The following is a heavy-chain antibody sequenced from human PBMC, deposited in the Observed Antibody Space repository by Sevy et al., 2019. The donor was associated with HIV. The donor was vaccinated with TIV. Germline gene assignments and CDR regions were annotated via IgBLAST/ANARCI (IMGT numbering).Heavy chain of an antibody. J-gene: IGHJ6*02. Sequence: GGSLRLSCAASGFTFSNAWMSWVRQAPGKGLEWVGRIKSKTDGGTTDYAAPVKGRFTISRDDSKNTLYLQINSLKTEDTAVYYCTTDREGATIYYYYGMDVWGQGTTVTVSS. CDR3: TTDREGATIYYYYGMDV. CDR2: IKSKTDGGTT. CDR1: GFTFSNAW. V-gene: IGHV3-15*01. D-gene: IGHD1-26*01.